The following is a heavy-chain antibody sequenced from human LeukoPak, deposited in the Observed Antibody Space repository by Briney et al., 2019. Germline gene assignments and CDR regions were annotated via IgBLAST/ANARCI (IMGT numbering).Heavy chain of an antibody. D-gene: IGHD3-22*01. Sequence: GGSLRLSCAASGFTFSNYAMSWFRQAPGKGLEWVAVISGSGDKTYYADSVKGRFTISRDNSKNTLYLQMNSLRAEDTAVYYCARDRATYYDSTTPLYWGQGTLVTVSS. CDR1: GFTFSNYA. V-gene: IGHV3-23*01. CDR2: ISGSGDKT. J-gene: IGHJ4*02. CDR3: ARDRATYYDSTTPLY.